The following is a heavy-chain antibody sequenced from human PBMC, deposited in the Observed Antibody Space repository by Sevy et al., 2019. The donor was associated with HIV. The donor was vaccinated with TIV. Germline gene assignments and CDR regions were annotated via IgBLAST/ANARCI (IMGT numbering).Heavy chain of an antibody. J-gene: IGHJ4*02. CDR1: GFTFSSYG. V-gene: IGHV3-30*18. D-gene: IGHD4-17*01. CDR2: ISYDGSNK. CDR3: AKDNVAPSPATVTHGGVDY. Sequence: GGSLRLSCAASGFTFSSYGMHWVRQAPGKGLEWVAVISYDGSNKYYADSVKGRFTISRDNSKNTLYLQMNSLRAEDTAVYYCAKDNVAPSPATVTHGGVDYWGQGTLVTVSS.